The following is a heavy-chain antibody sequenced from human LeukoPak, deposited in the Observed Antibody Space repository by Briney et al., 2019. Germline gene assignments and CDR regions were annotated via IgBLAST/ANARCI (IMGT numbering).Heavy chain of an antibody. CDR2: IYTSGST. CDR3: AREGTVAGTGNYYYGMDV. CDR1: AGSISSGSYD. Sequence: SETLSLTCTVSAGSISSGSYDWSWLRQPAGKGREWIGRIYTSGSTNYNPSLRSRVTISVDTSKNQFSLKLSSVTAADTAVYYCAREGTVAGTGNYYYGMDVWGQGTTVTVSS. J-gene: IGHJ6*02. D-gene: IGHD6-19*01. V-gene: IGHV4-61*02.